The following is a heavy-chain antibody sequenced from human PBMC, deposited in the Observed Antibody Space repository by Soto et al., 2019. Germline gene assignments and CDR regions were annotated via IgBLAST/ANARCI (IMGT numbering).Heavy chain of an antibody. D-gene: IGHD3-3*01. Sequence: QMRLVQSGAEVKNSGSSVKVSCKASGGTSSNFVITWVRQVPGQGLEWLGCILPMFGAVKYAQKFQDRLTITADRSTNTASMELGSLRSEDTAVYYCARPKRSGYDRGDSYYHTMDVWGHGTTVTVS. V-gene: IGHV1-69*06. CDR1: GGTSSNFV. CDR2: ILPMFGAV. J-gene: IGHJ6*02. CDR3: ARPKRSGYDRGDSYYHTMDV.